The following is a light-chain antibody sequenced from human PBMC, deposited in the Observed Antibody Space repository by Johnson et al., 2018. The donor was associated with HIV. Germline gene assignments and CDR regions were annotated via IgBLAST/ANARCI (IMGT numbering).Light chain of an antibody. V-gene: IGLV1-51*01. Sequence: QSVLTQPPSVSAAPGQKVTISCSGSSSNIGNNYVSWYQQLPGTAPKLLIYDNNKRPSGIPDRFSGSKSGTSATLDITGLQPGDEADYYCATWDTGLSAGVFGTGTKVTVL. J-gene: IGLJ1*01. CDR1: SSNIGNNY. CDR2: DNN. CDR3: ATWDTGLSAGV.